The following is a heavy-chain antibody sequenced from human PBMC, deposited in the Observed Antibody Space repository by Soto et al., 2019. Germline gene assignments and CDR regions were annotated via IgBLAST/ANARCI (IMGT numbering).Heavy chain of an antibody. J-gene: IGHJ4*02. Sequence: GGSLRLSCAASGFTFSGSAMHWVRQASGKGLEWVGRIRSKANSYATAYAASVKGRFTISRDDSKNTAYLQMNSLKTEDTAVYYCTRLNDSTAFDYWGQGTLVTVSS. D-gene: IGHD2-8*02. V-gene: IGHV3-73*01. CDR1: GFTFSGSA. CDR2: IRSKANSYAT. CDR3: TRLNDSTAFDY.